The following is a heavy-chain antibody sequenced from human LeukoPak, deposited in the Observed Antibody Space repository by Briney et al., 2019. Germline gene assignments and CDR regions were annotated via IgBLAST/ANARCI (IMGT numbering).Heavy chain of an antibody. Sequence: GGSLRLSCAASGFTFSSYWMNWVRQAPGKGLEWVANINLDGTEKHYVDSVKGRFTISRDNARKSLYLQVNSLRAEDTAVYYCARDNVGATPFDYWGQGTLVTVSS. CDR2: INLDGTEK. V-gene: IGHV3-7*05. D-gene: IGHD1-26*01. CDR1: GFTFSSYW. J-gene: IGHJ4*02. CDR3: ARDNVGATPFDY.